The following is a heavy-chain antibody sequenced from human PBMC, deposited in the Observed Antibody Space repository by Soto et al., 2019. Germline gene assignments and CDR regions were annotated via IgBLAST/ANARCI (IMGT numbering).Heavy chain of an antibody. V-gene: IGHV1-46*01. D-gene: IGHD3-16*01. CDR1: GYPFTSYY. CDR3: ASEMYTTRGSPFDY. CDR2: INPSSGST. Sequence: AAVKASSKASGYPFTSYYVHWVRQAPGQGLDWMGFINPSSGSTSYAQKFQGRVTMTRDTSTSTVYMEVSSLRSEDTAVYCCASEMYTTRGSPFDYWGEGTLVTVSS. J-gene: IGHJ4*02.